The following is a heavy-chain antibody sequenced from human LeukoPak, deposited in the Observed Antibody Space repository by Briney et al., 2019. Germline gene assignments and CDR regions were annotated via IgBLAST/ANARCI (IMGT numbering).Heavy chain of an antibody. V-gene: IGHV1-18*01. D-gene: IGHD1-14*01. CDR1: GYTFTSYG. J-gene: IGHJ6*03. CDR2: ISAYNGNT. Sequence: GASVKVSCKASGYTFTSYGISWVRQAPGQGLEWMGWISAYNGNTNYAQKLQGRVTMTTDTSTSTAYMELRSLRSDDTAVYYCARDLPPYPTDYYYYMDVWGKGTTVTVSS. CDR3: ARDLPPYPTDYYYYMDV.